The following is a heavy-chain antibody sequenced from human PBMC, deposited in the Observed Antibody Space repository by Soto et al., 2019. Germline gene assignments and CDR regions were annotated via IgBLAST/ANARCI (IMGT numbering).Heavy chain of an antibody. D-gene: IGHD3-10*01. CDR3: ARDLGSGSIPFDY. V-gene: IGHV1-3*01. CDR1: GYTFTSYA. J-gene: IGHJ4*02. Sequence: QVQLVQSGAEVKKPGASVKVSCKASGYTFTSYAMHWVRQAPGQRLEWMGWINAGNGNTKYSQKFQGRDTITRDTSASTAYMELSSLRSEDTAVYYCARDLGSGSIPFDYWGQGTLVTVSS. CDR2: INAGNGNT.